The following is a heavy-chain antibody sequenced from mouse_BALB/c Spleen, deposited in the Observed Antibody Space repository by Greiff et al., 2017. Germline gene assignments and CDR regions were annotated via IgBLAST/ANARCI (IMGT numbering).Heavy chain of an antibody. J-gene: IGHJ2*01. D-gene: IGHD1-2*01. V-gene: IGHV5-17*02. Sequence: DVKLVESGGGLVQPGGSRKLSCAASGFTFSSFGMHWVRQAPEKGLEWVAYISSGSSTIYYADTVKGRCTISSDNPKNTLFLQMNSLRSEDTAMYDCARSRIRQPLDYWGQGTTLTVSS. CDR3: ARSRIRQPLDY. CDR1: GFTFSSFG. CDR2: ISSGSSTI.